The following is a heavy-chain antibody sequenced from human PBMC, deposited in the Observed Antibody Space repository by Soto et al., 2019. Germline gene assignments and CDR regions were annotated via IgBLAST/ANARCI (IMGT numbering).Heavy chain of an antibody. CDR1: GGTFSSYA. V-gene: IGHV1-69*13. Sequence: SVKVSCKASGGTFSSYAISWVRQAPGQGLEWMGGIIPIFGTTNYAQKFHGRVTITADESTSTAYMELSSLRSEDTAVYYCARSLESSSVKNYYYYGMDVWGQGTTITVSS. D-gene: IGHD6-6*01. CDR2: IIPIFGTT. CDR3: ARSLESSSVKNYYYYGMDV. J-gene: IGHJ6*02.